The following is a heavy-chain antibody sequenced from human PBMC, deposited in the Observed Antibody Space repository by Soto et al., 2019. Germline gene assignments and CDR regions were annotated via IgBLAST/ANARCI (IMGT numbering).Heavy chain of an antibody. CDR1: GFSISRSA. V-gene: IGHV3-30-3*01. J-gene: IGHJ5*02. Sequence: QVQLVESGGGVVQPGRSLRLSCAASGFSISRSAMHWVRQAPGKGLEWVAVIAYDGSNKWYADSAKGRFTISRDNSKNILYLDMSSLRAEDTAIYFCARDLQAGDDNVNWFAPWGQGTLVTVSS. CDR3: ARDLQAGDDNVNWFAP. CDR2: IAYDGSNK. D-gene: IGHD1-1*01.